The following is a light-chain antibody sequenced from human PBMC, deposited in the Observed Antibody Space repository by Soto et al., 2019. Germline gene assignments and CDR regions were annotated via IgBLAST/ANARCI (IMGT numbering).Light chain of an antibody. CDR1: QSVSSNY. Sequence: EIVLTQSAGTLSLSPGERATLSCRASQSVSSNYLAWYQQKPGQAPRLLIYASSSRATGIPDRFSGSGSGTDFTLTISRLEPEDFAVYYCHQYGSSPWTFGQGTK. CDR3: HQYGSSPWT. CDR2: ASS. J-gene: IGKJ1*01. V-gene: IGKV3-20*01.